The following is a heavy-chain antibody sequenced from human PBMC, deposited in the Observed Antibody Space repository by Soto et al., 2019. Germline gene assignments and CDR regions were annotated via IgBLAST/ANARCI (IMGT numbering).Heavy chain of an antibody. CDR2: IVAYNGNT. CDR1: GFTFTSSA. Sequence: ASVKVSCKASGFTFTSSAVQWVRQARGQRLEWIGWIVAYNGNTNYAQKFQGRVTMTTDTSMSTAYMELRSLRSDDTAVYYCARDPQEIQPYDAFDIWGQGTMVTVSS. CDR3: ARDPQEIQPYDAFDI. J-gene: IGHJ3*02. V-gene: IGHV1-58*01. D-gene: IGHD5-18*01.